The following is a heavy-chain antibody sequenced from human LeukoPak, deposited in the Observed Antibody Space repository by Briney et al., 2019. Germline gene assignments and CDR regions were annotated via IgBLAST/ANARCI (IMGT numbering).Heavy chain of an antibody. D-gene: IGHD3-9*01. V-gene: IGHV1-46*01. Sequence: GASVKVSCKASGYTFTGYYMHWVRQAPGQGLEWMGIINPSGGSTSYAQKFQGRVTMTRDTSTSTVYMELSSLRSEDTAVYYCARDGHPLLRYFDWLSQTDPKKFDYWGQGTLVTVSS. CDR3: ARDGHPLLRYFDWLSQTDPKKFDY. CDR2: INPSGGST. CDR1: GYTFTGYY. J-gene: IGHJ4*02.